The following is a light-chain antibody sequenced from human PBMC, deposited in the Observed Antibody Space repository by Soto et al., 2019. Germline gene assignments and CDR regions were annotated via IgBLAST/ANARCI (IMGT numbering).Light chain of an antibody. CDR2: IAS. CDR1: QGISNY. J-gene: IGKJ4*01. CDR3: QYLNSFPLT. Sequence: IQLTQSPSSLSASIGDRVTITCRASQGISNYLAWYRQKPGKAPKLLIYIASTLQGGVPSRFSGSGSGTDFSLTISSLQPEDVATYYCQYLNSFPLTFGGGTKVDIK. V-gene: IGKV1-9*01.